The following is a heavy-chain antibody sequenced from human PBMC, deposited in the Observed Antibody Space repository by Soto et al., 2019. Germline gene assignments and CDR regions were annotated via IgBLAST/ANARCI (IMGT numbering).Heavy chain of an antibody. CDR1: GYTFTSYA. V-gene: IGHV1-3*01. D-gene: IGHD1-26*01. J-gene: IGHJ6*02. Sequence: ASVKVSCKASGYTFTSYAMHWLRQAPGQRLEWMGWINAGNGNTKYSQKFQGRVTITRDTSASTDYMELSSLRSEDTAVYYCARGSTYYYYGMDVWGQGTTVTVSS. CDR3: ARGSTYYYYGMDV. CDR2: INAGNGNT.